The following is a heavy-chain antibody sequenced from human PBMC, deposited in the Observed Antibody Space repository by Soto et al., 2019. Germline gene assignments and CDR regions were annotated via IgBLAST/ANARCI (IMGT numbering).Heavy chain of an antibody. J-gene: IGHJ3*02. D-gene: IGHD6-13*01. CDR3: ARDVSPGSSSLYLDAFDN. V-gene: IGHV3-7*05. CDR1: GFTLSAYW. Sequence: EVQLEESGGDLVQPGGSLRLSCAASGFTLSAYWMTWVRQAPGKGLEWVANINRDGSKKSYLDSVRGRFTISRDNVGNSLYLQMDRLRADDTALYYCARDVSPGSSSLYLDAFDNWGQGTMVTVSS. CDR2: INRDGSKK.